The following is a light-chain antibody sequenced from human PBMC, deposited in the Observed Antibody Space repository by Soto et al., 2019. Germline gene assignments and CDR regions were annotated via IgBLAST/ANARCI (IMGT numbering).Light chain of an antibody. Sequence: QSVPTQPPSASGSPGQSVTISCTGTSSDVGGYNYVSWYQQHPGKAPELMIYEVSRRPSGVPDRFSGSKSGNTASLIVSGLQAEDEADYYCSSYAGSNNWVFGGGTKLTVL. CDR3: SSYAGSNNWV. J-gene: IGLJ2*01. CDR2: EVS. V-gene: IGLV2-8*01. CDR1: SSDVGGYNY.